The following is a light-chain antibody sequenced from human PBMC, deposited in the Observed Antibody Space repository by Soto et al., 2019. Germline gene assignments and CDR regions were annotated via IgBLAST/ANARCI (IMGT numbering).Light chain of an antibody. CDR1: SSNIGSNT. V-gene: IGLV1-44*01. J-gene: IGLJ3*02. CDR2: SNN. Sequence: QSVLTQPPSASGAPGQRVTISCSGSSSNIGSNTVNWYQQFPGTAPRVLMYSNNQRPSGVPDRFSGSKSGTSVFLAISGLQSGDEADYYCAAWDDSLDGPVFGGGTKLTVL. CDR3: AAWDDSLDGPV.